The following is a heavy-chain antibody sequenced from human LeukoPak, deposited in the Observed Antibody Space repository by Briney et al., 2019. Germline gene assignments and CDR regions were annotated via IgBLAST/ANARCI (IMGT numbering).Heavy chain of an antibody. CDR3: AKFGGMCDSMVVAATRRFDY. V-gene: IGHV4-4*07. Sequence: SETLSLTCTVSGGSISSYYWSWIRQPAGKGLEWIGRIYTSGSTNYNPSLKSRVTMSVHTSKNQFTLKLSSVTAADTAVYYCAKFGGMCDSMVVAATRRFDYWGQGTLVTVSS. D-gene: IGHD2-15*01. CDR2: IYTSGST. CDR1: GGSISSYY. J-gene: IGHJ4*02.